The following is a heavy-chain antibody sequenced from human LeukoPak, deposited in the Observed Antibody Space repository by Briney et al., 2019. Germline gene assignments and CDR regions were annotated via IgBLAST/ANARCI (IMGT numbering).Heavy chain of an antibody. V-gene: IGHV1-3*03. J-gene: IGHJ5*02. CDR2: INAGNGNT. CDR3: ARGHRYYSSSGSYLRRDSWFDP. CDR1: GYTFTSYA. D-gene: IGHD3-10*01. Sequence: GASVKVSCKASGYTFTSYAMHWVRQAPGQRLEWMGWINAGNGNTKYSQEFQGRVTITRDTSASTAYMELSSLRSEDMAVYYCARGHRYYSSSGSYLRRDSWFDPWGQGTLVTVSS.